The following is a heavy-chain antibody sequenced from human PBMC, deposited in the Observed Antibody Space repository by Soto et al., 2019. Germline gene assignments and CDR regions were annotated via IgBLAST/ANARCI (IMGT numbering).Heavy chain of an antibody. CDR1: GFTFSSYE. CDR2: IHSGGST. D-gene: IGHD2-15*01. V-gene: IGHV3-66*01. CDR3: AREVVGALDY. J-gene: IGHJ4*02. Sequence: EVQLVESGGGLVQPGGSLRLSCAASGFTFSSYEMNWVRQAPGKGLEWVSFIHSGGSTYYADSVKGRFTLSRDNSKNTLYLQMNSLRAEDTAVYYCAREVVGALDYWGQGTLVTVSS.